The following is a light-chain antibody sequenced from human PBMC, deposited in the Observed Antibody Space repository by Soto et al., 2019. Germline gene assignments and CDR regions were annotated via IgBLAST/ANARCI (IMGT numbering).Light chain of an antibody. CDR2: GAS. Sequence: IVLAQSPDTLSFSPGPRATXSCRARQSFRSDYFAWYQRKRGHAPRLXIYGASNRAHGSPDRCSGSGSATDFTRTFSRLEPEDFAVYYGQHYGGPQGTVGQGTKVDI. J-gene: IGKJ1*01. CDR1: QSFRSDY. V-gene: IGKV3-20*01. CDR3: QHYGGPQGT.